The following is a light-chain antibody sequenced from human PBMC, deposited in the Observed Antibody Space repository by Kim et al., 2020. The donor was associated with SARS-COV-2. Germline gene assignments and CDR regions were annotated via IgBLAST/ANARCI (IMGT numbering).Light chain of an antibody. CDR1: SSDVGSYNR. CDR2: EVS. Sequence: QSALTQPPSVSGSPGQSVTIPCTGTSSDVGSYNRVSWYQQPPGTAPKLMIHEVSNRPSGVPDRFSGSKSGNTASLTISGLQAEDEADYYCSSYTSSSTPYVFGTGTKVTVL. CDR3: SSYTSSSTPYV. J-gene: IGLJ1*01. V-gene: IGLV2-18*02.